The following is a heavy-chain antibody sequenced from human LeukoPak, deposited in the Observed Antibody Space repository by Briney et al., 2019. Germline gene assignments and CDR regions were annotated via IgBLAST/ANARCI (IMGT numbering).Heavy chain of an antibody. D-gene: IGHD3-9*01. J-gene: IGHJ4*02. V-gene: IGHV1-3*01. CDR2: INAGNGNT. CDR1: GYTFTSYA. Sequence: ASVTVSCKASGYTFTSYAMHWVRQAPGQRLEWMGWINAGNGNTKYSQKFQGRVTITRDTSASTAYMELSSPRSEDTAVYYCASSTRRGPLRYFDWLSQGAFGYWGQGTLVTVSS. CDR3: ASSTRRGPLRYFDWLSQGAFGY.